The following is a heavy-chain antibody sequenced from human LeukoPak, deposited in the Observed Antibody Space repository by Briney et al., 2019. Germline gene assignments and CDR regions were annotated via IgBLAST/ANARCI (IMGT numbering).Heavy chain of an antibody. V-gene: IGHV3-21*01. CDR1: GFTFSSYS. Sequence: GGSLRLSCAASGFTFSSYSMNWVRQAPGKGLEWVSSISSSSSYIYHADSVKGRFTISRDNAKNSLYLQMNSLRAEDTAVYYCARASSLTKYYFDYWGQGTLVTVSS. D-gene: IGHD2-8*01. J-gene: IGHJ4*02. CDR2: ISSSSSYI. CDR3: ARASSLTKYYFDY.